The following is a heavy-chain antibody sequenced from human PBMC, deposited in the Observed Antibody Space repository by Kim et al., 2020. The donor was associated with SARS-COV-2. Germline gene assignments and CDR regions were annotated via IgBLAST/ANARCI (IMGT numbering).Heavy chain of an antibody. CDR3: ARRRARGGIPIYFDY. Sequence: GGSLRLSCAASGFTFSDSYMSWIRQAPGKGLEWVSSISSSGSNTYYADSVKGRFTISRDNAKNSLYLQMNSLRAEDTAVYYCARRRARGGIPIYFDYWG. D-gene: IGHD3-10*01. J-gene: IGHJ4*01. CDR2: ISSSGSNT. CDR1: GFTFSDSY. V-gene: IGHV3-11*01.